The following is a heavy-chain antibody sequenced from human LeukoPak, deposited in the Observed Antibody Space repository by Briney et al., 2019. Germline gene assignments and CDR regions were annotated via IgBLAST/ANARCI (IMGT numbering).Heavy chain of an antibody. CDR2: IKQDGSEK. CDR3: AKDRQYYCSSTSCFAVDY. J-gene: IGHJ4*02. Sequence: GGSLRLSCAASGFTFSSYWMSWVRQAPGKGLEWVANIKQDGSEKYYVDSVKGRFTISRDNSKNTLYLQMNSLRDEDTAVYYCAKDRQYYCSSTSCFAVDYWGQGTLVTVSS. V-gene: IGHV3-7*01. CDR1: GFTFSSYW. D-gene: IGHD2-2*01.